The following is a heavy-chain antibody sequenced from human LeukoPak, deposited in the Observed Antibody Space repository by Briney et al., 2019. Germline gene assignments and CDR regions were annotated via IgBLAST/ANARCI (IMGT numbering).Heavy chain of an antibody. Sequence: VASVKVSCKTSGYTFSSYGISWVRQAPGQGLEWVAMLSPFSGDTSSAQSLQGRVTVTKDTSTSTAYMELTSLTSDDTAVYYCARVAESGWFFQNWGQGTLVIVSS. D-gene: IGHD2-15*01. J-gene: IGHJ1*01. V-gene: IGHV1-18*01. CDR3: ARVAESGWFFQN. CDR2: LSPFSGDT. CDR1: GYTFSSYG.